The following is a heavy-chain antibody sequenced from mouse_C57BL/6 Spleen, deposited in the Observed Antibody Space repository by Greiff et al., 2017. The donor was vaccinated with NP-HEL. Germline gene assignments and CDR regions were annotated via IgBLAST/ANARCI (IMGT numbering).Heavy chain of an antibody. Sequence: EVQLQQSGPELVKPGASVKISCKASGYSFTGYYMNWVKQSPEKSLEWIGEINPSTGGTTYNQKFKAKATLTVDKSSSTAYMQLKSLTSEDSAVYYCARLYYGNQGWFAYWGQGTLVTVSA. CDR1: GYSFTGYY. V-gene: IGHV1-42*01. CDR3: ARLYYGNQGWFAY. D-gene: IGHD2-1*01. J-gene: IGHJ3*01. CDR2: INPSTGGT.